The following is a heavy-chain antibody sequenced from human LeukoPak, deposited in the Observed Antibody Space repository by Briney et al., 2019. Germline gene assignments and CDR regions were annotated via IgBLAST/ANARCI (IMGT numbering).Heavy chain of an antibody. CDR2: IYYSGTT. CDR3: ARDRLKIDP. J-gene: IGHJ5*02. Sequence: SETLSLTCTVSGGSISSYYWSWIRQPPGKGLEWIGYIYYSGTTNYNPSLKSRVIISVDTSKNQFSLKLSSVTAADAAVYYCARDRLKIDPWGQGTLVTVSS. V-gene: IGHV4-59*12. CDR1: GGSISSYY. D-gene: IGHD4/OR15-4a*01.